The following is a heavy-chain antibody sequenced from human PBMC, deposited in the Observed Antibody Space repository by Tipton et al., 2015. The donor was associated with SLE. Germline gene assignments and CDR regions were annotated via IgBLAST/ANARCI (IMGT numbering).Heavy chain of an antibody. V-gene: IGHV3-23*01. CDR3: AGSSWNYGFFDY. D-gene: IGHD1-7*01. CDR1: GFTFSNYV. Sequence: SLRLSCAASGFTFSNYVLSWVRQAPGKGLEWVSSVGGSGGSTYYADSVKGRFTISKDYSKNTLYLRMYSLRADDTAVYYCAGSSWNYGFFDYWGQGTLVTVSS. CDR2: VGGSGGST. J-gene: IGHJ4*02.